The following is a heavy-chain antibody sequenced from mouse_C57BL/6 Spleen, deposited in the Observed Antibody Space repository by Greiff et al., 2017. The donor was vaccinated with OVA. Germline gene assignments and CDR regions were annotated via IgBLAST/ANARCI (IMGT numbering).Heavy chain of an antibody. J-gene: IGHJ2*01. CDR1: GYSFTGYY. D-gene: IGHD1-1*01. V-gene: IGHV1-42*01. Sequence: VQLQQSGPELVKPGASVKISCKASGYSFTGYYMNWVKQSPEKSLEWIGEINPSTGGTTYNQKFKAKATLTVDKSSSTAYMQLKSLTSEDSAVYDCARSPSTTVVSGYFDYWGQGTTLTVSS. CDR3: ARSPSTTVVSGYFDY. CDR2: INPSTGGT.